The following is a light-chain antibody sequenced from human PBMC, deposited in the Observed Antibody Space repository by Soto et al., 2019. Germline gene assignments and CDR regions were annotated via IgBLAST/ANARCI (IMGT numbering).Light chain of an antibody. CDR1: SSNIGAGYD. V-gene: IGLV1-40*01. CDR2: ANS. J-gene: IGLJ2*01. CDR3: QSYDSSPSGSRV. Sequence: QSVLTQPPSVSGAPGQRVTISCTGSSSNIGAGYDVHWYQQLPGRSPKLLIYANSNRPSGVPDRFSGSKSGTSASLAITGFQAEDEADYYCQSYDSSPSGSRVFGGGTKLTVL.